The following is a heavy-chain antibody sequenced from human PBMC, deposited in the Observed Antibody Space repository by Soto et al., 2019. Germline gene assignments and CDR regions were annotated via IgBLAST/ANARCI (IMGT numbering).Heavy chain of an antibody. CDR2: IYYSGST. CDR3: ARALDTYVRQSWFDP. Sequence: SETLSLTCTFSVGSISSYYWSWIRQPPGKGLEWIGYIYYSGSTNYNPSLKSRVTTSVDTSKNQFSLKLSSVTAADTAVYYCARALDTYVRQSWFDPWGKGTLVTVSS. D-gene: IGHD3-16*01. J-gene: IGHJ5*02. CDR1: VGSISSYY. V-gene: IGHV4-59*01.